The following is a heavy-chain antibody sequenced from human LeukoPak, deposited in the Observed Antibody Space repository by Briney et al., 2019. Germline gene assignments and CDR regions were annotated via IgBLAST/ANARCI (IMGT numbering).Heavy chain of an antibody. J-gene: IGHJ4*02. V-gene: IGHV3-21*01. CDR1: GFTFSSYS. CDR3: AKDPPGYSSSWHGTFDY. D-gene: IGHD6-13*01. Sequence: PGGSLRLSCAASGFTFSSYSMNWVRQAPGKGLEWVSSISSSSSYIYYADSVKGRFTISRDNAKNSLYLQMNSLRAEDTAVYYCAKDPPGYSSSWHGTFDYWGQGTLVTVSS. CDR2: ISSSSSYI.